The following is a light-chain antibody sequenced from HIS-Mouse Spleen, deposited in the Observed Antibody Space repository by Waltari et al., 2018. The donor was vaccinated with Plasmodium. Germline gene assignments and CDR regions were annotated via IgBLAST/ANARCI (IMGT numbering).Light chain of an antibody. CDR3: QQYNNWPRGT. J-gene: IGKJ1*01. Sequence: EIVLTQSPGTLSLSPGERATLSCRASQSVSSNSAWYQQKPAQAPRLLIYGASPRATGIPARFSGSGSGTEFTLTISSMQSEDFAVYYCQQYNNWPRGTFGQGTKVEIK. CDR2: GAS. CDR1: QSVSSN. V-gene: IGKV3-15*01.